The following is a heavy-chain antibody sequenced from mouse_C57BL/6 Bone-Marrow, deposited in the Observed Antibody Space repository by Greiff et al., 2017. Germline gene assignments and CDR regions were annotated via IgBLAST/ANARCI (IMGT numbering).Heavy chain of an antibody. CDR2: IYPGGGSP. Sequence: QVHVKQPGAELVKPGASVKMSCKASGYTFTSYWITWVKQRPGQGLEWIGDIYPGGGSPNYNEKFKSKATLTVDPTSSTAYLQLSSLTSEDAAVYYYARGKRDYFDYWGQGTTLTVSS. V-gene: IGHV1-55*01. CDR1: GYTFTSYW. CDR3: ARGKRDYFDY. J-gene: IGHJ2*01. D-gene: IGHD2-1*01.